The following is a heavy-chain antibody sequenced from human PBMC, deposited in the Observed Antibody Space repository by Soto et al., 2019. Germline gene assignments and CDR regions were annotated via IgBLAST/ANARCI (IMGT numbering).Heavy chain of an antibody. V-gene: IGHV4-59*01. J-gene: IGHJ6*03. CDR3: ARDGRYCSGGSCLEDYYYYMDV. CDR1: GGSISSYY. CDR2: IYYSGST. Sequence: SETLSLTCTASGGSISSYYWSWIRQPPGKGLEWIGYIYYSGSTNYNPSLKSRVTISVDTSKNQFSLKLSSVTAADTAVYYCARDGRYCSGGSCLEDYYYYMDVWGKGTTVTVSS. D-gene: IGHD2-15*01.